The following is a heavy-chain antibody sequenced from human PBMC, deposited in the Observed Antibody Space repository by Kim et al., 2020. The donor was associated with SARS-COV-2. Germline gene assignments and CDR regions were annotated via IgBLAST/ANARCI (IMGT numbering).Heavy chain of an antibody. CDR2: IYYSGST. V-gene: IGHV4-31*03. D-gene: IGHD2-21*01. J-gene: IGHJ6*02. CDR1: GGSISSGGYY. Sequence: SETLSLTCTVSGGSISSGGYYWSWIRQHPGKGLEWIGYIYYSGSTYYNPSLKSRVTISVDTSKNQFSLKLSSVTAADTAVYYCARDQYAYGEIYYYGMDVWGQGTTVTVSS. CDR3: ARDQYAYGEIYYYGMDV.